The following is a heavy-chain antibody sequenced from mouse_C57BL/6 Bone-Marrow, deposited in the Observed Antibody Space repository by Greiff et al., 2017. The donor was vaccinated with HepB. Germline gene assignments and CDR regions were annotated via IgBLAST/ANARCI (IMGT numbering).Heavy chain of an antibody. V-gene: IGHV5-4*03. D-gene: IGHD1-1*01. CDR3: ARGDYSWFAY. Sequence: DVMLVESGGGLVKPGGSLKLSCAASGFTFSSYAMSWVRQTPEKRLEWVATISDGGSYTYYPDNVKGRFTISRDNAKNNLYLQMSHLKSEDTAMYYCARGDYSWFAYWGQGTLVTVSA. J-gene: IGHJ3*01. CDR2: ISDGGSYT. CDR1: GFTFSSYA.